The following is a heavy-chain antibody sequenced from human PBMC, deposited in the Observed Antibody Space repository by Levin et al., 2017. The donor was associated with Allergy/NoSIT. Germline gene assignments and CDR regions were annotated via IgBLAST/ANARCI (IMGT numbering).Heavy chain of an antibody. Sequence: GGSLRLSCAASGFTFSSYGMHWVRQAPGKGLEWVAVISYDGSNKYYADSVKGRFTISRDNSKNTLYLQMNSLRAEDTAVYYCAKDRTLLWFGINDCVDYWGQGTLVTVSS. D-gene: IGHD3-10*01. CDR1: GFTFSSYG. CDR2: ISYDGSNK. J-gene: IGHJ4*02. CDR3: AKDRTLLWFGINDCVDY. V-gene: IGHV3-30*18.